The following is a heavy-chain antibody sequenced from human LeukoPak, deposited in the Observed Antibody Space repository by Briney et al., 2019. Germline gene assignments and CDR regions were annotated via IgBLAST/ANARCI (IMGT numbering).Heavy chain of an antibody. Sequence: SETLSLTCTVSSGSISSSGYYWGWIRQPPGKGLQWIGSIYFSGSTYYNPSLKSRVTISVDTSKNQFSLNLASMTAADTAVYYCARHSSLKSTFDPWGQGTLVTVSS. CDR1: SGSISSSGYY. J-gene: IGHJ5*02. V-gene: IGHV4-39*01. CDR3: ARHSSLKSTFDP. CDR2: IYFSGST.